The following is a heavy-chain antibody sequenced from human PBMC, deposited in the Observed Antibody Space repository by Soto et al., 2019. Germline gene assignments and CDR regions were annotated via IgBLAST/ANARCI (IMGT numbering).Heavy chain of an antibody. CDR2: ISGSGGST. J-gene: IGHJ6*02. D-gene: IGHD3-22*01. CDR3: ARDRSSGARGFGYGMDV. V-gene: IGHV3-23*01. Sequence: GGSLRLSCAASGFTFSSYAMSWVRQAPGKGLEWASAISGSGGSTYYADSVKGRFTISRDNSKNTLYLQMNSLRAEDTAVYYCARDRSSGARGFGYGMDVWGQGTTVTVSS. CDR1: GFTFSSYA.